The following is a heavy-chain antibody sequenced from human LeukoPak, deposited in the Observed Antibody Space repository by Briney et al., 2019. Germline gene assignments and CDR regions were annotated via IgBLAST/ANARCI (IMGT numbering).Heavy chain of an antibody. CDR2: IYYSGTS. CDR1: GGSMSSYY. V-gene: IGHV4-59*08. CDR3: ARSKLLTGRLQYSDWSRGGFDS. Sequence: SETLSLTCTVSGGSMSSYYWSWIRLPPGKGLEWIGNIYYSGTSNYHPSLRSRVTMSVDVSKNQFSLKLTSVTAADTALYYCARSKLLTGRLQYSDWSRGGFDSWGQGALVSVSS. J-gene: IGHJ4*02. D-gene: IGHD3-9*01.